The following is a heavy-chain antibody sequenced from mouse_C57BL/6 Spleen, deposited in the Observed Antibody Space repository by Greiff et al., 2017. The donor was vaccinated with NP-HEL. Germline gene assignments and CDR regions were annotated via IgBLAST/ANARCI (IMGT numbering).Heavy chain of an antibody. CDR1: GFSFNTYA. D-gene: IGHD1-1*01. Sequence: EVQLVESGGGLVQPNGSLKLSCAASGFSFNTYAMNWVRQAPGKGLEWVARIRSKSNNYATYYADSVKDRFTISRDDSESMLYLQMNNLKTEDTAMYYCVRHGYYGSSYWFAYWGQGTLVTVSA. V-gene: IGHV10-1*01. CDR3: VRHGYYGSSYWFAY. CDR2: IRSKSNNYAT. J-gene: IGHJ3*01.